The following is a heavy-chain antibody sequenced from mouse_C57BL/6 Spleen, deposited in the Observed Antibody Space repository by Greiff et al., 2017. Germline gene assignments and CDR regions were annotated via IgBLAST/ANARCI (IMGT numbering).Heavy chain of an antibody. CDR3: ARSYCGSSYGGYFDY. D-gene: IGHD1-1*01. CDR2: ISSGSSTI. J-gene: IGHJ2*01. Sequence: EVQLVESGGGLVKPGGSLKLSCAASGFTFSDYGMHWVRQAPEKGLEWVAYISSGSSTIYYADTVKGRYTISRDNAKKTLFLQMTSLSSEDTAMYYCARSYCGSSYGGYFDYWGQGTTLTVSS. V-gene: IGHV5-17*01. CDR1: GFTFSDYG.